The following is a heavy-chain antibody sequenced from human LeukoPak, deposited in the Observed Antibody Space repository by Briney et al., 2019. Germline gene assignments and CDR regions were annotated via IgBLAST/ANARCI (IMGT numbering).Heavy chain of an antibody. CDR2: IKQDGSEK. V-gene: IGHV3-7*01. CDR1: GFTFRTYW. J-gene: IGHJ4*02. CDR3: ARVEWGYGDYESY. Sequence: GGSLRLSCAASGFTFRTYWMSWVRQAPGKGLEWVANIKQDGSEKYYVDSVKGRVAISRGNAKNSLYLQMNSLRAEDTAVYYCARVEWGYGDYESYWGQGTLVTVSS. D-gene: IGHD4-17*01.